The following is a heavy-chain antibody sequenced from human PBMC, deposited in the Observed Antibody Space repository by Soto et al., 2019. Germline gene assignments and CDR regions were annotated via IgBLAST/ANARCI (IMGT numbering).Heavy chain of an antibody. CDR2: INPNRGGT. V-gene: IGHV1-2*04. CDR3: ARGRGYCSGGSCYPNVYGMDV. Sequence: ASVKDSCEASGYTFTRYYMHWVRQAPGQGLEWVGWINPNRGGTNHAQKFQGWVTMTRDTSISTAYMELSRLTSDDTAVYYCARGRGYCSGGSCYPNVYGMDVWGQGTTVTVSS. D-gene: IGHD2-15*01. J-gene: IGHJ6*02. CDR1: GYTFTRYY.